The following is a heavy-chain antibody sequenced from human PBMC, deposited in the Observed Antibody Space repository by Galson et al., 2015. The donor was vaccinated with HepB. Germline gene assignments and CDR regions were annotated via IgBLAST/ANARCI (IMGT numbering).Heavy chain of an antibody. CDR3: VTHYSLGA. Sequence: SLRLSCAASGFTFSSYAMSWVRQAPGKGLEWVSVISGSGGSTYYADSVKGRFTTSRDNAKNSLYLQMNSLRAEDTAVYYCVTHYSLGAWGQGTLVTVSS. D-gene: IGHD2-21*01. CDR1: GFTFSSYA. V-gene: IGHV3-23*01. CDR2: ISGSGGST. J-gene: IGHJ4*02.